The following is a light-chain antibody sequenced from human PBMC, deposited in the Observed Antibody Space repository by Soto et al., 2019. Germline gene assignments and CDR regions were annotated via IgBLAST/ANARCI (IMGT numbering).Light chain of an antibody. CDR1: STNIGAGYD. CDR2: GNS. CDR3: QSYDSSLSNSRV. Sequence: QSVLTQPPSVSGAPGQRVTISCTGSSTNIGAGYDVHWYQQLPGTAPKLLIYGNSNRPSGVPNRFSGYKFGTSASLAITGLQAEDEADYYCQSYDSSLSNSRVFGGGTKLTVL. V-gene: IGLV1-40*01. J-gene: IGLJ2*01.